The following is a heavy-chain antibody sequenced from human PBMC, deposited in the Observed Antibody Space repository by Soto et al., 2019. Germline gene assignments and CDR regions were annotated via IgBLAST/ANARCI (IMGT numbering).Heavy chain of an antibody. V-gene: IGHV4-4*02. Sequence: QMQLQESGPGLVKPSGTLSLTCGVSSGSIGSGLWWNWVRQPPGKGLEWIGEIYHSGNTNYNASLKSRVTISVDESKNPFSLTLTSVTAADTAVYFCARAARLSPFDCWGQGILVTVSS. CDR3: ARAARLSPFDC. CDR1: SGSIGSGLW. CDR2: IYHSGNT. J-gene: IGHJ4*02. D-gene: IGHD6-6*01.